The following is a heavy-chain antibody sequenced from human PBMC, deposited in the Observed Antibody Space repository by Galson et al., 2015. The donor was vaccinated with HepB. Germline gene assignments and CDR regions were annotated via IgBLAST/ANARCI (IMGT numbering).Heavy chain of an antibody. CDR3: ATVAWVVNPGFDI. D-gene: IGHD4-23*01. V-gene: IGHV3-30*02. CDR2: ISHDETTK. Sequence: SLRLSCAASGFGFSDSAMHWVRQTPVKGLDWVAYISHDETTKKYADSVKGRFTVSRDNSKDTMYLQLNSLRTEDTAVYYCATVAWVVNPGFDIWGQGAMVTVSP. J-gene: IGHJ3*02. CDR1: GFGFSDSA.